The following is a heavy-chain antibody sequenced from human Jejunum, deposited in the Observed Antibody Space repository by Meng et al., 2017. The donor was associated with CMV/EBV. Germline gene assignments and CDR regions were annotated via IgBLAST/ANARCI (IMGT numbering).Heavy chain of an antibody. CDR3: ARVSSGWDYFDY. D-gene: IGHD6-19*01. Sequence: GQLQESGPVRVNPSQTWPLTCTVSGGSVSSGGYFGTWIRQHPGKGLEWFGHIYYSGSTFYNPSLKRRVIISIGTSKNQFSLNLRSVTAADTAVYYCARVSSGWDYFDYWGQGTLVTVSS. V-gene: IGHV4-31*03. CDR1: GGSVSSGGYF. CDR2: IYYSGST. J-gene: IGHJ4*02.